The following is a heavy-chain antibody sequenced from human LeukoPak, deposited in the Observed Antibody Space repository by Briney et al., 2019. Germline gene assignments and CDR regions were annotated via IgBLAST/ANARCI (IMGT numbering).Heavy chain of an antibody. V-gene: IGHV1-2*02. Sequence: GASVKVSCKASGYTFTGYHIHWMRQAPGQGLEWMGWIKPKSGDTNYAQKFQGRVTMTRDTSSNLAYMELSGLRSEDTAVYYCAREGIPSGDWGQGTLVTVSS. J-gene: IGHJ4*02. D-gene: IGHD3-10*01. CDR2: IKPKSGDT. CDR1: GYTFTGYH. CDR3: AREGIPSGD.